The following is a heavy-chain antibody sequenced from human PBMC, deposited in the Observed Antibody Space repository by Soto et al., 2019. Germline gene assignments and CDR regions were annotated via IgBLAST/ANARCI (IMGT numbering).Heavy chain of an antibody. CDR1: GGSISSSSYY. CDR2: IYYSGST. J-gene: IGHJ6*02. CDR3: ARTYYDILTGYPRYYYYYGMDV. Sequence: SETLSLTCTVSGGSISSSSYYWGWIRQPPGKGLEWIGSIYYSGSTYYNPSLKSRVTISVDTSKNQFSLRLSSVTAADTAVYYCARTYYDILTGYPRYYYYYGMDVWGQGTTVTVS. V-gene: IGHV4-39*01. D-gene: IGHD3-9*01.